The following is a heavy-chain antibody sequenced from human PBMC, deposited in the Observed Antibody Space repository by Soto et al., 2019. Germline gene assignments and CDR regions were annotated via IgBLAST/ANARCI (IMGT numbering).Heavy chain of an antibody. Sequence: SETLSLTCAVYGGSFSGYYWSWIRQPPGKGLEWIGEINHSGSTNYNPSLKSRVTISVDTSKNQLSLKLSSVTAADTAVYYCGLLWFGELLDYYMDVWGKGTTVTVSS. CDR1: GGSFSGYY. V-gene: IGHV4-34*01. CDR2: INHSGST. CDR3: GLLWFGELLDYYMDV. J-gene: IGHJ6*03. D-gene: IGHD3-10*01.